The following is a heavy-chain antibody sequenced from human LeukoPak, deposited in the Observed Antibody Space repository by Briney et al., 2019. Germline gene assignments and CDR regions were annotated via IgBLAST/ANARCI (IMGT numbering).Heavy chain of an antibody. J-gene: IGHJ4*02. CDR2: IDHTGST. V-gene: IGHV4-34*01. D-gene: IGHD3-10*01. CDR1: GGSFSGYY. CDR3: ARVRGLWFGVRNDS. Sequence: PSETLSLTCAVYGGSFSGYYWSWIRQPPGKGLEWIGEIDHTGSTHYNPSLKSRVTMSVDASKNQSSLKLTFVTAADTAVYYCARVRGLWFGVRNDSWGQGTLVTVSS.